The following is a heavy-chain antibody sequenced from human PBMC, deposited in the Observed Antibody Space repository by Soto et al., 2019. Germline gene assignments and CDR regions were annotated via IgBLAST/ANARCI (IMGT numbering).Heavy chain of an antibody. CDR3: ATQMDYNILTGYRHFDY. CDR2: SSGNGFI. Sequence: PGGSLRLSCVVSGLRFSGHSMNWVRQAPGKGLEWVSISSGNGFIYYADSVRGRFTVSRDNAKNSLYLQMNSLRAEDTAVYYCATQMDYNILTGYRHFDYWGQGTLVTVSS. D-gene: IGHD3-9*01. J-gene: IGHJ4*02. CDR1: GLRFSGHS. V-gene: IGHV3-21*01.